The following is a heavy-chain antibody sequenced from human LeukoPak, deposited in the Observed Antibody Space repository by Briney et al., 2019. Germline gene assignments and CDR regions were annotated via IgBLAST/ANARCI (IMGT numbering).Heavy chain of an antibody. D-gene: IGHD3-22*01. V-gene: IGHV4-34*01. Sequence: SSETLSLTCAVYGGSFSGYYWSWIRQPPGKGLEWIGEINHSGSTNYNPSLKSRVTISVDTSKNQFSLKLSPVTAADTAVYYCARGRYYYDSSGPYFDYWGQGTLVTVSS. CDR3: ARGRYYYDSSGPYFDY. J-gene: IGHJ4*02. CDR1: GGSFSGYY. CDR2: INHSGST.